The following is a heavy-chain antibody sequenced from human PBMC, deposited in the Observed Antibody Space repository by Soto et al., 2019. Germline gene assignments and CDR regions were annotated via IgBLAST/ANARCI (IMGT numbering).Heavy chain of an antibody. Sequence: GGSLRLSCAASGFTFSGSAMHWVRQASGKGLEWIGRIRSKANNYATGYAASVKGRFTISRDDSKNTVYLQMNSLKTEDTAVYYCTRHPGYGDYNWFDPWGQGTLVTVSS. V-gene: IGHV3-73*01. CDR2: IRSKANNYAT. CDR1: GFTFSGSA. J-gene: IGHJ5*02. D-gene: IGHD4-17*01. CDR3: TRHPGYGDYNWFDP.